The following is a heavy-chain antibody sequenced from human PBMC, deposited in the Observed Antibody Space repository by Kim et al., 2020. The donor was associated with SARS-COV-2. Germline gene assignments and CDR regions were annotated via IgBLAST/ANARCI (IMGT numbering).Heavy chain of an antibody. V-gene: IGHV3-11*01. CDR2: ISSSGSTI. CDR3: ARDQSGLRWTGYCYYYGMDV. D-gene: IGHD2-15*01. Sequence: GGSLRLSCAASGFTFSDYCMSWIRQAPGKGLEWVSYISSSGSTIYYADSVKGRFTISRDNAKNSLYLQMNSLRAEDTAVYCCARDQSGLRWTGYCYYYGMDVWGQGTTVTVAS. CDR1: GFTFSDYC. J-gene: IGHJ6*02.